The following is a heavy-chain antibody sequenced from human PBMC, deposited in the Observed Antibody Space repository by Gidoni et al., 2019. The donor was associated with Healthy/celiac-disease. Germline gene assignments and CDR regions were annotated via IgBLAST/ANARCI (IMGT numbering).Heavy chain of an antibody. CDR2: ISYDGSNK. J-gene: IGHJ4*02. V-gene: IGHV3-30*18. CDR3: AKESGSTSPLSFDY. CDR1: GFTFSSYG. Sequence: QVQLVESGGGVVQPGRSLRLSCAASGFTFSSYGMHWVRQAPGKGLEWVAVISYDGSNKYYADSVKGRFTISRDNSKNTLYLQMNSRRAEDTAVYYCAKESGSTSPLSFDYWGQGTLVTVSS. D-gene: IGHD2-2*01.